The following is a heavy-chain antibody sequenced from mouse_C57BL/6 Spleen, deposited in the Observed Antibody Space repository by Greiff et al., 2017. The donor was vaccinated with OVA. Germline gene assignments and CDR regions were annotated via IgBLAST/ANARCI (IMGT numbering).Heavy chain of an antibody. Sequence: LVESGPELVKPGASVKISCKASGYAFSSSWMNWVKQRPGKGLEWIGRIYPGDGDTNYNGKFKGKATLTADKSSSTADMQLSSLTSEDSAVYFCARGGTAQSAWFAYWGQGTLVTVSA. J-gene: IGHJ3*01. V-gene: IGHV1-82*01. CDR2: IYPGDGDT. D-gene: IGHD3-2*02. CDR3: ARGGTAQSAWFAY. CDR1: GYAFSSSW.